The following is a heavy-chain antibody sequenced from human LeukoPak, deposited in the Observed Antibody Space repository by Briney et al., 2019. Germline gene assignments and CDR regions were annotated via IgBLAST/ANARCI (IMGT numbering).Heavy chain of an antibody. J-gene: IGHJ6*02. CDR3: APENDGYGMDV. D-gene: IGHD1-1*01. V-gene: IGHV1-3*01. CDR1: GYTFTGYY. Sequence: ASVKVSCKASGYTFTGYYMHWVRQAPGQGLEWMGWINAGNGNTKYSQKFQGRVTITRDTSASTAYMELSSLRSEDTAVYYCAPENDGYGMDVWGQGTTVTVSS. CDR2: INAGNGNT.